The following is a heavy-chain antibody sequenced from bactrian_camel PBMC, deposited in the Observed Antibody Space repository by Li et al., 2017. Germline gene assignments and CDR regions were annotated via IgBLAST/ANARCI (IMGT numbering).Heavy chain of an antibody. CDR3: AASGNCLNYNY. V-gene: IGHV3S55*01. Sequence: HVQLVESGGGSVQAGGSLRLSCAASGLTVRRYCMAWFRQAPGKERERVARITGPGTTTYADSVKGRFTIAEDNSKNTLYLQMNSLKPEDTAMYYCAASGNCLNYNYWGQGTQVTVS. CDR1: GLTVRRYC. CDR2: ITGPGTT. J-gene: IGHJ4*01. D-gene: IGHD2*01.